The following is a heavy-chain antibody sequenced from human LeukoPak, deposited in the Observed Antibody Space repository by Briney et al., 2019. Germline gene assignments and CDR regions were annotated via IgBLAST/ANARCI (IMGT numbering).Heavy chain of an antibody. D-gene: IGHD5-18*01. CDR3: ARDRGTAMVLY. V-gene: IGHV4-59*12. CDR1: GGSISSYY. J-gene: IGHJ4*02. Sequence: SETLSLTCTVSGGSISSYYWSWIRQPPGKGLEWIGYIYYSGSTYYNPSLKSRITISVDTSKNQFSLKLSSVTAADTAVYYCARDRGTAMVLYWGQGTLVTVSS. CDR2: IYYSGST.